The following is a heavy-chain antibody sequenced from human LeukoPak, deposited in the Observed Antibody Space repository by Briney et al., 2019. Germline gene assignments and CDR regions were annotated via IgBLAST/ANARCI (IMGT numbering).Heavy chain of an antibody. CDR3: AKPSIAVAGTLYFDF. CDR2: IRYDGSNK. D-gene: IGHD6-19*01. J-gene: IGHJ4*02. CDR1: GFTFSSYG. Sequence: GGSLRLSCTASGFTFSSYGMHWVRQAPGKGLDWVAFIRYDGSNKYYADSVKGRFTNSRDNSKNTLYLQMNSLRAEDTAVYYCAKPSIAVAGTLYFDFWGQGTLVTVSS. V-gene: IGHV3-30*02.